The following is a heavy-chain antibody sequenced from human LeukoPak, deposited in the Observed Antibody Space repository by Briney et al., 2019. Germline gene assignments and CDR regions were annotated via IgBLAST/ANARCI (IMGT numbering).Heavy chain of an antibody. CDR1: GFTFSSYG. Sequence: PGRSLRLSCAASGFTFSSYGMHWVRQARGKGLEWVAVIWYDGSNKYYADSVKGRFTISRDNSKNTLYLQMNSLRAEDTAVYYCARDRYRYDILTGYQFDYWGQGTLVTVSS. D-gene: IGHD3-9*01. J-gene: IGHJ4*02. V-gene: IGHV3-33*01. CDR3: ARDRYRYDILTGYQFDY. CDR2: IWYDGSNK.